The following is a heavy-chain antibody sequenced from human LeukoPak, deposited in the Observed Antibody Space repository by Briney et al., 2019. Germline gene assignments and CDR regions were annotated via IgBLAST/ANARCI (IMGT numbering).Heavy chain of an antibody. CDR2: INHSGST. CDR1: GGSFSGYY. D-gene: IGHD3-22*01. CDR3: ARYYYDNSGYGDYFDY. J-gene: IGHJ4*02. Sequence: SETLSLTCAVYGGSFSGYYWSWIRQPPGKGLEWIAEINHSGSTNYNPSLKSRVTISVDTSKNQFSLKLSSVTAADTAVYYCARYYYDNSGYGDYFDYWGQGTLVTASS. V-gene: IGHV4-34*01.